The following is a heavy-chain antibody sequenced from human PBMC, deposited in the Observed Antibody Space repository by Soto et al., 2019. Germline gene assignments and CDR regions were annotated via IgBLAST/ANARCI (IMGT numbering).Heavy chain of an antibody. Sequence: PSQTLSLTCAISGDSVSSNSAAWNWIRQPASRGLEWLGRTYYRSKWYNDYAVSVKSRITINPDTSKNQFSLQLNSVTPEDTAVYYCARVPELRIYYYYGMDVWGQGTTVTVSS. CDR2: TYYRSKWYN. CDR3: ARVPELRIYYYYGMDV. D-gene: IGHD1-26*01. V-gene: IGHV6-1*01. CDR1: GDSVSSNSAA. J-gene: IGHJ6*02.